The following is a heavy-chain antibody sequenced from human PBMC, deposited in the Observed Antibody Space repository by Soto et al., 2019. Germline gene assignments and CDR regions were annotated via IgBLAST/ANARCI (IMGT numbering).Heavy chain of an antibody. J-gene: IGHJ3*02. CDR1: GFTFSSYS. V-gene: IGHV3-21*01. Sequence: GGSLRLSCAASGFTFSSYSMNWVRQAPGKGLEWASSISSSSSYIYYADSVKGRFTISRDNAKNSLYLQMNSLRAEDTAVYYCARDFIAVTGTANAFDIWGQGTMVTVSS. D-gene: IGHD6-19*01. CDR3: ARDFIAVTGTANAFDI. CDR2: ISSSSSYI.